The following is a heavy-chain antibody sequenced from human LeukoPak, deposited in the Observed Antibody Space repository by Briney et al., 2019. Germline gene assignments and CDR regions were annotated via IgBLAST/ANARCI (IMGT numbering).Heavy chain of an antibody. CDR3: ARDSDGFDY. D-gene: IGHD5-24*01. V-gene: IGHV3-48*03. J-gene: IGHJ4*02. CDR1: GFTFRTYE. CDR2: IGTIISTT. Sequence: QPGGSLRLSCAASGFTFRTYEMNWVRQAPGKGLEWVSYIGTIISTTYYADSVKGRFTISRDNSKNTLYPQMNSLRAEDTAVYYCARDSDGFDYWGQGTLVTVSS.